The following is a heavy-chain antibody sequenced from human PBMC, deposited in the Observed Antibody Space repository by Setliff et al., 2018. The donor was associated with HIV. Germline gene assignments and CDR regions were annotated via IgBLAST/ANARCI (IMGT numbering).Heavy chain of an antibody. V-gene: IGHV4-59*01. CDR3: ARDSPGPQYYYYGMDV. Sequence: SETLSLTCTVSGGSISSYYWSWIRQPPGKGLEWVGYIYYSGSTNYNPSLKSRVTISVDTSKNQFSLKLSSVTAADTAVYYRARDSPGPQYYYYGMDVWGQGTTVTSP. CDR1: GGSISSYY. J-gene: IGHJ6*02. CDR2: IYYSGST.